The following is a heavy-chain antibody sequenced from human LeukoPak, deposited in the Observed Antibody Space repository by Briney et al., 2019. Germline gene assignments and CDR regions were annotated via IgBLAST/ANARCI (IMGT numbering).Heavy chain of an antibody. CDR1: GFTFTNYG. D-gene: IGHD6-13*01. Sequence: GGSLRLSCAASGFTFTNYGIHWVRQAPGKGLEWVAFIRYDATNKYYAESVMGRFTISRDNSKNTLYLQMNSLRAEDTAVYYCARDLYPGAAAFDYWGQGTLVTVSS. V-gene: IGHV3-30*02. CDR2: IRYDATNK. CDR3: ARDLYPGAAAFDY. J-gene: IGHJ4*02.